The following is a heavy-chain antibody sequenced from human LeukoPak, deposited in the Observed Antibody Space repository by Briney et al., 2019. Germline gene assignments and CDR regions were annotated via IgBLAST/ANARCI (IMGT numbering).Heavy chain of an antibody. CDR3: ASLGYYDSSGYPSHDY. D-gene: IGHD3-22*01. CDR1: GGSISSSNYY. Sequence: SETLSLTCTVSGGSISSSNYYWSWIRQPPGKGLEWIGEINHSGSTNYNPSLKSRVTISVDTSKNQFSLKLSSVTAADTAVYYCASLGYYDSSGYPSHDYWGQGTLVTVSS. CDR2: INHSGST. J-gene: IGHJ4*02. V-gene: IGHV4-39*07.